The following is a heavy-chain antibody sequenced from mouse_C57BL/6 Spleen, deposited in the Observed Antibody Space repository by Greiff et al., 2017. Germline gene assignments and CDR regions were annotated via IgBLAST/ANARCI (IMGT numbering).Heavy chain of an antibody. Sequence: EVKLVESGGGLVKPGGSLKLSCAASGFTFSSYAMSWVRQTPEKRLEWVGTISDGGSYTYYPDNVKGRFTISRDNAKNNLYLEMSHLKSEDTAMYYSAREPSYYAMDYWGQGTSVTVSS. J-gene: IGHJ4*01. CDR2: ISDGGSYT. V-gene: IGHV5-4*01. CDR3: AREPSYYAMDY. CDR1: GFTFSSYA.